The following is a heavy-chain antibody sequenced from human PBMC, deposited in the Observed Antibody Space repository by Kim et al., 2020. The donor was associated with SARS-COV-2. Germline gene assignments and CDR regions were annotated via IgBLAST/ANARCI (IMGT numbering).Heavy chain of an antibody. J-gene: IGHJ6*02. CDR3: AREGTVYYYGMDV. Sequence: YNPSLKSRVTISVDTSKNQFSLKLSSVTAADTAVYYCAREGTVYYYGMDVWGQGTTVTVSS. D-gene: IGHD2-21*02. V-gene: IGHV4-59*01.